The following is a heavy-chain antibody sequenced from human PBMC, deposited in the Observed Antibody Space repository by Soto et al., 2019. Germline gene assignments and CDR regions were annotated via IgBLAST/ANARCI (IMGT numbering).Heavy chain of an antibody. CDR2: ITFRGDYT. CDR1: GFTFSSYA. V-gene: IGHV3-23*01. D-gene: IGHD1-26*01. CDR3: AKLGTMGVFDY. Sequence: EVQLLESGGGLVQPGGSLRLSCAASGFTFSSYAMSWVRQAPGKGLEWLAGITFRGDYTYYADSVKGRFTLSRDNSRHRLYLQMNSLTVEDTALYYCAKLGTMGVFDYWGQGTLLTVSS. J-gene: IGHJ4*02.